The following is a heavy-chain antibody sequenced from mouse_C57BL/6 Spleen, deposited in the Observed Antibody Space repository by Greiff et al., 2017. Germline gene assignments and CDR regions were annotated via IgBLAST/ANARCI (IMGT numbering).Heavy chain of an antibody. V-gene: IGHV5-16*01. CDR2: INYDGSST. Sequence: EVKLVESEGGLVQPGSSMKLSCTASGFTFSDYYMAWVRQVPEKGLEWVANINYDGSSTYYLDSLKSRFIISRDNAKNILYLQMSSLKSEDTATYYCARDRVLGWYFDVWGTGTTVTVSS. CDR1: GFTFSDYY. CDR3: ARDRVLGWYFDV. J-gene: IGHJ1*03. D-gene: IGHD1-1*01.